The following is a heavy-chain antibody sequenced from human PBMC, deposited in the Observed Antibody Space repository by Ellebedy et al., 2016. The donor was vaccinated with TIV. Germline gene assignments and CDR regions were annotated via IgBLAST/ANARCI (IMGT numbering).Heavy chain of an antibody. Sequence: PGGSLRLSCAASGFTFSSYWMSWVRQAPGKGLEWVAKINPDGSAEYYVDSVKGRFTISRDNAKRSLFLQMNSLRVDDTAVYYCVTWGQSYGRWGQGSLVTISS. V-gene: IGHV3-7*03. D-gene: IGHD3-16*01. CDR2: INPDGSAE. CDR3: VTWGQSYGR. J-gene: IGHJ4*02. CDR1: GFTFSSYW.